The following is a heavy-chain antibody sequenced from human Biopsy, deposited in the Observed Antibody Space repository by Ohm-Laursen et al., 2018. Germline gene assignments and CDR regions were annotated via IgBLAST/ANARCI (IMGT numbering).Heavy chain of an antibody. D-gene: IGHD2/OR15-2a*01. CDR1: GGSISGSS. CDR3: ARGMRTTGWPYFDY. CDR2: ISYSRDT. Sequence: SDTLSLTCTVSGGSISGSSWSWIRQAPGKGLEWIGYISYSRDTNYNPSLKSRITISVDTSKNQFSLRLNSVTAADTAVYYCARGMRTTGWPYFDYWGQGILVTVSS. J-gene: IGHJ4*02. V-gene: IGHV4-59*07.